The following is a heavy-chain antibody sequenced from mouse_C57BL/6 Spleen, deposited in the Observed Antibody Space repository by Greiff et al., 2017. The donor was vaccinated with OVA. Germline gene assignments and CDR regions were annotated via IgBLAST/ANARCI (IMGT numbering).Heavy chain of an antibody. CDR2: IDPSDSYT. Sequence: QVQLQQPGAELVKPGASVKLSCKASGYTFTSYWMQWVKQRPGQGLEWIGEIDPSDSYTNYNQKFKGKATLTVDTSSSTAYMQLSSLTSEDSAVYYCARWGGLEGCAYWGQGTLVTVSA. J-gene: IGHJ3*01. CDR3: ARWGGLEGCAY. V-gene: IGHV1-50*01. CDR1: GYTFTSYW. D-gene: IGHD2-4*01.